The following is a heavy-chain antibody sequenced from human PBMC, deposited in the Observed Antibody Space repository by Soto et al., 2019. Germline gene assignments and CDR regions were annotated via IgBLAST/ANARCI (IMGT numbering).Heavy chain of an antibody. CDR1: GFTFDDYA. CDR2: ISWNSGSI. CDR3: AKVNCSSTSCYGYYGMDV. V-gene: IGHV3-9*01. D-gene: IGHD2-2*01. Sequence: SGGSLRLSCAASGFTFDDYAMHWVRQAPGKGLEWVSGISWNSGSIGYADSVKGRFTISRDNAKNSLYLQMNSLRAEDTALYYCAKVNCSSTSCYGYYGMDVWGQGTTVTVSS. J-gene: IGHJ6*02.